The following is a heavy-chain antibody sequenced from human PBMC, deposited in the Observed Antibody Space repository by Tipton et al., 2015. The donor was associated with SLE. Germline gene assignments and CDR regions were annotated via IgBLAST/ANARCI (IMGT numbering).Heavy chain of an antibody. CDR2: IYHSGIT. CDR3: ARDYGSGSSKAFDI. V-gene: IGHV4-38-2*02. Sequence: TLSLTCAVSGYSISSGYYWGWIRQPPGKGLEWIGSIYHSGITYYNPSLKSRVTISVDTSKHQFSLKLSSVTAADTAVYYCARDYGSGSSKAFDIWGQGTMVTVSS. J-gene: IGHJ3*02. CDR1: GYSISSGYY. D-gene: IGHD3-10*01.